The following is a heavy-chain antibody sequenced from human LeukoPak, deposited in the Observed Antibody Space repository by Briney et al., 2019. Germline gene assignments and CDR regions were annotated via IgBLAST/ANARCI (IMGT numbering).Heavy chain of an antibody. CDR3: ARDKGPQYSSGYKYYGMDV. Sequence: PGGSLRLSCAASGFAFSSYGMHWVRQAPGKGLEWVAFIRYDGSNKYYADSVKGRFTISRDNSKNTLYLQMNSLRAEDTAVYYCARDKGPQYSSGYKYYGMDVWGQGTTVTVSS. J-gene: IGHJ6*02. CDR1: GFAFSSYG. D-gene: IGHD3-10*01. CDR2: IRYDGSNK. V-gene: IGHV3-30*02.